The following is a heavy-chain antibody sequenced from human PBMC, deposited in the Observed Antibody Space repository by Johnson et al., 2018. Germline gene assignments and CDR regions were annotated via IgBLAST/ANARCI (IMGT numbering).Heavy chain of an antibody. CDR1: GFSVSGDY. D-gene: IGHD4-17*01. J-gene: IGHJ3*02. Sequence: EVQLLESGGGLVQPGGSLRLSCAASGFSVSGDYMNWVRQAPGKGLEWVSVIYSEGSTHYADSVKGRFPVSRDIAKNTLSLQMSSLRAEERAVGFCAMTTRGAFDIWGQGTMVTVS. V-gene: IGHV3-66*02. CDR3: AMTTRGAFDI. CDR2: IYSEGST.